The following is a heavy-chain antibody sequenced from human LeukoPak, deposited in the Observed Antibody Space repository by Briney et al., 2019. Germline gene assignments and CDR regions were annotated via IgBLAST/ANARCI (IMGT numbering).Heavy chain of an antibody. V-gene: IGHV3-23*01. Sequence: PGGSLRLSCAASGFTFSSYAMSWVRQAPGQGLEWVSAISGSGGSTYYADSVKGRFTISRDNSKNTLYLQMNSLRAEDTAVYYCAMESITMIVVVNQFDYWGQGTLVTVSS. D-gene: IGHD3-22*01. J-gene: IGHJ4*02. CDR2: ISGSGGST. CDR1: GFTFSSYA. CDR3: AMESITMIVVVNQFDY.